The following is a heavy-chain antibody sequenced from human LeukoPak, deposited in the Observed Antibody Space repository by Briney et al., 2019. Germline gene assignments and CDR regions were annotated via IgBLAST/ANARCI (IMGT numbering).Heavy chain of an antibody. J-gene: IGHJ2*01. CDR3: ARSTRGFTWYFDL. D-gene: IGHD3-10*01. CDR2: IYYSGST. CDR1: GGSISSGDYY. V-gene: IGHV4-30-4*08. Sequence: PSQTLSLTCTVSGGSISSGDYYWSWIRQPPGKGLEWIGYIYYSGSTYYNPSLKSRVTISVDTSKNQFSLKLSSVTAADTAVYYCARSTRGFTWYFDLWGRGTLVTVSS.